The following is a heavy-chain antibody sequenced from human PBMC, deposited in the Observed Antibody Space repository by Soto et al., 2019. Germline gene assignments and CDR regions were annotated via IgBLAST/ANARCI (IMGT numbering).Heavy chain of an antibody. J-gene: IGHJ4*02. V-gene: IGHV3-7*03. CDR3: AKVYTMIKGDYFDY. D-gene: IGHD3-22*01. CDR2: INQDGGGT. CDR1: GFNFYSSF. Sequence: GFKRHSYVASGFNFYSSFMAWARQTTGKGLQWVANINQDGGGTYYVDSVEGRFTISRDNAKDSLYLQMNSLRGEDTAVYYCAKVYTMIKGDYFDYWGQGTLVTVPQ.